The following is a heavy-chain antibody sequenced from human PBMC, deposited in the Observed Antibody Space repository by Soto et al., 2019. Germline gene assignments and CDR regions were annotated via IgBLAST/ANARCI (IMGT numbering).Heavy chain of an antibody. CDR3: AKGSEEDIVLMVYAASTYYFDY. J-gene: IGHJ4*02. CDR2: ISGSGGST. Sequence: GGSLRLSCAASGFTFSSYAMSWVRQAPGKGLEWVSAISGSGGSTYYADSVKGRFTSSRDNSKNTLYLQMNSLRAEDTAVYYCAKGSEEDIVLMVYAASTYYFDYWGQGTLVTVSS. V-gene: IGHV3-23*01. CDR1: GFTFSSYA. D-gene: IGHD2-8*01.